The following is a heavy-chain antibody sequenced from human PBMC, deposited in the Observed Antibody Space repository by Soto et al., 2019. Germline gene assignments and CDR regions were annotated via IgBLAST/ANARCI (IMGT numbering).Heavy chain of an antibody. CDR3: ATLKRGSGSSRTALFDY. Sequence: SVKVSCKASGGTFSSYAISWVRQAPGQVLEWMGVIIPIFGTANYAQKFQGRVTITADESTSTAYMELSSLRSEDTAVYYCATLKRGSGSSRTALFDYGGQGTLVTVSS. CDR1: GGTFSSYA. CDR2: IIPIFGTA. J-gene: IGHJ4*02. V-gene: IGHV1-69*13. D-gene: IGHD3-10*01.